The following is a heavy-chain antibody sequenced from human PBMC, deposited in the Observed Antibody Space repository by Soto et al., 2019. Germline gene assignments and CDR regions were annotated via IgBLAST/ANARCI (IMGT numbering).Heavy chain of an antibody. CDR2: IYSGGST. Sequence: GGSLRLSCAASGFTVSSNYMSWVRQAPGKGLEWVSVIYSGGSTYYSDSVKGRFTISRDNSKNTLYLQRNSLRAEDTAVYYCARVGGELLGSAFDIWGQGTMVTVSS. D-gene: IGHD1-26*01. V-gene: IGHV3-53*01. CDR1: GFTVSSNY. J-gene: IGHJ3*02. CDR3: ARVGGELLGSAFDI.